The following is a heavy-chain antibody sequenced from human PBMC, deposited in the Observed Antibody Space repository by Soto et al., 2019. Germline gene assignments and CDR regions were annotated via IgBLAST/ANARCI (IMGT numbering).Heavy chain of an antibody. CDR3: AREAPALGPSQLDY. J-gene: IGHJ4*02. V-gene: IGHV1-18*01. Sequence: KGAGYAFSTYGISWVGKKTGQGLEWMGWISAYNGNTNYAQKLQGRVTMTTDTSTSTAYMELRSLRSDDTAVYYCAREAPALGPSQLDYWGQGTLVPVSS. D-gene: IGHD2-15*01. CDR1: GYAFSTYG. CDR2: ISAYNGNT.